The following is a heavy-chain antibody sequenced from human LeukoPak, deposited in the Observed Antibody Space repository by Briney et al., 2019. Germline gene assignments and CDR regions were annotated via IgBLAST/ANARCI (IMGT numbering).Heavy chain of an antibody. V-gene: IGHV4-4*07. J-gene: IGHJ3*02. Sequence: SETLSLTCTVSGGSISSYYWSWIRQPAGKGLEWIGRIYTSGSTNYNPSLKSRVTMSVDTSKNQFSLKLGSVTAADTAVYYCARRGFRAVAGTYDAFDIWGQGTMVTVSS. D-gene: IGHD6-19*01. CDR3: ARRGFRAVAGTYDAFDI. CDR2: IYTSGST. CDR1: GGSISSYY.